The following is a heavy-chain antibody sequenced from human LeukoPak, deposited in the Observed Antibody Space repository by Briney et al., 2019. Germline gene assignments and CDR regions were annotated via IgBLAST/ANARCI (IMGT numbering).Heavy chain of an antibody. D-gene: IGHD1-7*01. J-gene: IGHJ5*02. CDR1: GGSISSYY. V-gene: IGHV4-59*08. Sequence: PSETLSLTCTVSGGSISSYYWNWIRQPPGKGLEGIGYIYYSGSTNYNPSLKSRVTISGDTSKNQFSLKLSSVTAADTAVYYCARSGHAGNYLSWFDPWGQGTLVTVSS. CDR3: ARSGHAGNYLSWFDP. CDR2: IYYSGST.